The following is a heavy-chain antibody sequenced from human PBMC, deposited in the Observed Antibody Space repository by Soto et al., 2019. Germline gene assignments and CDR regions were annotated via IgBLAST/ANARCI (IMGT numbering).Heavy chain of an antibody. J-gene: IGHJ6*04. CDR2: IYWNDDP. CDR1: GFSLSTRGMG. V-gene: IGHV2-5*01. CDR3: PQRTPEYGMDV. Sequence: SGPTLVNPTDTLTLTCTFSGFSLSTRGMGVAWIRQPPGGALEWLALIYWNDDPRSTPPLKRRLTTPKDTTKNQGSLTMTKMDPGNTAKYYCPQRTPEYGMDVWGKGTMVPFSS.